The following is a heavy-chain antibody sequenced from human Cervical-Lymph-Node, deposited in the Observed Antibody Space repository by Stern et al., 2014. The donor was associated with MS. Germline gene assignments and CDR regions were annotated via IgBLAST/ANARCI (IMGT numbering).Heavy chain of an antibody. CDR1: GYNFTDYG. J-gene: IGHJ6*02. CDR2: INTGNGNR. D-gene: IGHD4-23*01. CDR3: ARTGTVVTSGYYYGMDV. Sequence: VQLVQSGAEVKKPGASVKVSCKTAGYNFTDYGIIWVRQAPGQRLEWLGGINTGNGNRRYSQKIQGRVTITRDTSASTAYMELSSLRSEDTAVYYCARTGTVVTSGYYYGMDVWGQGTTVTVSS. V-gene: IGHV1-3*04.